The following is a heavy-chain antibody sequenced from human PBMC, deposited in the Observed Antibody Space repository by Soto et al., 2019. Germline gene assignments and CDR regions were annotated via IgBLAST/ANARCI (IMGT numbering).Heavy chain of an antibody. V-gene: IGHV3-33*01. D-gene: IGHD2-15*01. CDR1: GFTFSSYG. Sequence: GGSLRLSCAASGFTFSSYGMHWVRQAPGKGLEWVAVIWYDGSNKYYADSVKGRFTISRDNSKNTLYLQMSSLRAEDTAVYYCARDFLYCSGGSCYSWNAFDIWGQGTMVTVSS. CDR3: ARDFLYCSGGSCYSWNAFDI. J-gene: IGHJ3*02. CDR2: IWYDGSNK.